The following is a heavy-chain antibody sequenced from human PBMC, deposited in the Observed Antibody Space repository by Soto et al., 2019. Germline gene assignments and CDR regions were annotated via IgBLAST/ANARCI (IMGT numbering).Heavy chain of an antibody. CDR3: ARRLQLWSYYYGMDV. D-gene: IGHD5-18*01. Sequence: QVQLVQSGAEVKKPGSSVKVSCKASGGTFSNYAISWVRQAPGQGLEWMGGLIPIFGTANYAQKFQGRGTITADESTSTAYMELSSLRSEDTAVYYCARRLQLWSYYYGMDVWGQGTTVTVSS. J-gene: IGHJ6*02. CDR2: LIPIFGTA. CDR1: GGTFSNYA. V-gene: IGHV1-69*12.